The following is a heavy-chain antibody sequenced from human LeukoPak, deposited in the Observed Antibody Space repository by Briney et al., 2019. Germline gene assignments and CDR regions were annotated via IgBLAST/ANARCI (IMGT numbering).Heavy chain of an antibody. CDR2: IYTSGST. J-gene: IGHJ5*02. CDR3: ARDSTYDSSGYYWFDP. CDR1: GGSISSYY. Sequence: SETLSLTCTVSGGSISSYYWSWIRQPAGKGLEWIGRIYTSGSTNYNPSLKSRVTMSVDTSKNQFFLKLSSVTAADTAVYYCARDSTYDSSGYYWFDPWGQGTLVTVSS. D-gene: IGHD3-22*01. V-gene: IGHV4-4*07.